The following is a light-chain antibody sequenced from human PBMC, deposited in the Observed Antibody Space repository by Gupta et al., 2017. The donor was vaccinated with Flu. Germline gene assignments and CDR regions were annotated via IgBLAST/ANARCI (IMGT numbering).Light chain of an antibody. CDR2: EGD. CDR3: CSYAGSATLG. J-gene: IGLJ2*01. Sequence: QSALTQPASVSGSPGQSITISCSGTSSDIGRFRFVSWYQHHPGKAPKLIIYEGDKRPSGVPSRFSDSKFTNTASLTISGLQADDEADYFCCSYAGSATLGFGGGTKLAVL. V-gene: IGLV2-23*01. CDR1: SSDIGRFRF.